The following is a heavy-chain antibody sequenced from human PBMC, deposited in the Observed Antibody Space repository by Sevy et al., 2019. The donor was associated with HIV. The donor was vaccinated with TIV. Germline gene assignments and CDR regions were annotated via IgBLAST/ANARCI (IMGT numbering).Heavy chain of an antibody. V-gene: IGHV3-11*01. J-gene: IGHJ4*02. CDR2: ISTSGNTI. D-gene: IGHD5-18*01. Sequence: GESLKISCVTSRFTFSDYYMSWIRQAPGKGLEWVSYISTSGNTIYYADSVKGRFTISRNNAKNSLFLQMNSLRADDTAVYYCARGVYSFGYFDYWGQGTLVTVSS. CDR1: RFTFSDYY. CDR3: ARGVYSFGYFDY.